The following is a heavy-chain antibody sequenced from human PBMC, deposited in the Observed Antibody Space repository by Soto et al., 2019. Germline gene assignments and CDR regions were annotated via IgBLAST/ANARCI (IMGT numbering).Heavy chain of an antibody. CDR1: GGSISSSSYY. D-gene: IGHD6-13*01. Sequence: SETLSLTCTVSGGSISSSSYYWGWIRQPPGKGLEWIGSIYYSGSTYYNPSLKSRVTISVDTSKNQFSLKLSSVTAADTAVYYCARHIGAGIYHYYGMDVWGQGTTVTVSS. CDR3: ARHIGAGIYHYYGMDV. CDR2: IYYSGST. J-gene: IGHJ6*02. V-gene: IGHV4-39*01.